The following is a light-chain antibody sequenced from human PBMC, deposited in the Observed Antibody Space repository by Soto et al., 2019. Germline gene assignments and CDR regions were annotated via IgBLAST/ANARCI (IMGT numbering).Light chain of an antibody. Sequence: QSALTQPASVSGSSGQSITISCTGTSSDIGDYNYVSWYQQHPGKAPKLIIYEVSNRPSGVSNRFSGSKSGNTASLTISGLQAEDEADYYCSSYTNSIAVFGGGTKVTVL. CDR2: EVS. CDR3: SSYTNSIAV. J-gene: IGLJ3*02. V-gene: IGLV2-14*01. CDR1: SSDIGDYNY.